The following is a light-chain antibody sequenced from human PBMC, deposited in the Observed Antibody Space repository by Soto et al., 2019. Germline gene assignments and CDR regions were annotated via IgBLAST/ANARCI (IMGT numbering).Light chain of an antibody. CDR1: QSVSSSY. J-gene: IGKJ2*01. CDR3: PQYGSSLYT. V-gene: IGKV3-20*01. Sequence: EIVLTQSPGTLSLSPGERATLSCRASQSVSSSYLAWYQQKPGQAPRLLIYGASSRATGIPDRFSGSGSGTDFTLPISRLEPEDFAVYYCPQYGSSLYTFGQGTKLEIK. CDR2: GAS.